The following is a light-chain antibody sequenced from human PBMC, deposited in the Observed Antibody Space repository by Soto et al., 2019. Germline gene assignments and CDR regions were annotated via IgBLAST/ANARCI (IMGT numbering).Light chain of an antibody. J-gene: IGLJ2*01. CDR2: GNT. CDR3: LSFDSSLSVG. Sequence: QAVVTQPPSVFGAPGQRVTISCTGSSSNIGAGYDVHWYQQLPGRAPKLLIYGNTNRPSGVPDRFSGSKSGTSASLAITGLKAEDEADYYCLSFDSSLSVGFGGGTKLTVL. V-gene: IGLV1-40*01. CDR1: SSNIGAGYD.